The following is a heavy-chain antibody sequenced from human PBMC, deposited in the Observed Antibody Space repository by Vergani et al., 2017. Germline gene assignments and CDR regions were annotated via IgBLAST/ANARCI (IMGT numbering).Heavy chain of an antibody. CDR2: LTGGGGST. CDR3: ARDFLTRVTTLDYYYMGV. V-gene: IGHV3-23*01. Sequence: EVQLLESWGSLKQPGGSVRLSCAASGFTFSTYAMHWVRQAPGKGLEWVSALTGGGGSTYYADSFKGRFIISRDNSKNTLYLEMNALRAEDTAVYYCARDFLTRVTTLDYYYMGVWGKGTTVTVSS. D-gene: IGHD1-1*01. CDR1: GFTFSTYA. J-gene: IGHJ6*03.